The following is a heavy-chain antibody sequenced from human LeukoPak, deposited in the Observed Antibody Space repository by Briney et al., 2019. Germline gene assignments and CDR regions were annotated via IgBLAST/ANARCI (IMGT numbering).Heavy chain of an antibody. V-gene: IGHV2-70*11. CDR3: ARIQPSTSNLFDF. Sequence: SGPTLVNPIQTLTLTCTFSGFSLSTSGMCVTWIRQPPGKALEWLARIDWDDAKYYTTFLKTSLTISKDTSKNQVVLTMTNVDPVDTATYYCARIQPSTSNLFDFWGQGTPVTVSS. CDR1: GFSLSTSGMC. J-gene: IGHJ4*02. D-gene: IGHD1-14*01. CDR2: IDWDDAK.